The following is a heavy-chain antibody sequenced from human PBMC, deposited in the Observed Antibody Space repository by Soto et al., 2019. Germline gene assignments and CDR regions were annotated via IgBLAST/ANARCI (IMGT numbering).Heavy chain of an antibody. CDR3: ARHEAPSGWYFDY. CDR2: IYYSGST. Sequence: QLQLQESGPGLVKPSETLSLTCTVSGGSISSSSYYWGWIRQPPGKGLEWIGSIYYSGSTYYNPSLTSRVXISXDXYKNQFSLKLSSVTAADTAVYYCARHEAPSGWYFDYWGQGTLVTVSS. J-gene: IGHJ4*02. V-gene: IGHV4-39*01. CDR1: GGSISSSSYY. D-gene: IGHD6-19*01.